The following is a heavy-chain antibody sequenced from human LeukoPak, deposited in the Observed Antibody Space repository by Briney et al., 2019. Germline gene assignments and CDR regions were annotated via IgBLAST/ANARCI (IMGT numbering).Heavy chain of an antibody. CDR3: AKEEDSSGWSGFDY. V-gene: IGHV3-23*01. D-gene: IGHD6-19*01. CDR2: ISGSGGST. Sequence: PGGSLRLCCAASGFTFSSYAISWVRQAPGKGLEWVSAISGSGGSTYYADSVKGRFTISRDNSKNTLYLQMNSLRAEDTAVYYCAKEEDSSGWSGFDYWGQGTLVTVSS. J-gene: IGHJ4*02. CDR1: GFTFSSYA.